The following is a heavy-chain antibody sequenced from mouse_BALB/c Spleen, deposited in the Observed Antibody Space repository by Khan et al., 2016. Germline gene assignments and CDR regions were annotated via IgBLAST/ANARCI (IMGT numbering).Heavy chain of an antibody. CDR1: GYSITSDYA. V-gene: IGHV3-2*02. CDR2: ISYSGGT. Sequence: EVELVESGPGLVKPSQSLSLTCTVTGYSITSDYAWNWIRQFPGNKLEWMGYISYSGGTSYNPSLKSRISITRDTSTNQFFLQLNSVTTEDTATYSCSSPAYFRFDGNWLADWGQGTLVTVSA. D-gene: IGHD2-14*01. CDR3: SSPAYFRFDGNWLAD. J-gene: IGHJ3*01.